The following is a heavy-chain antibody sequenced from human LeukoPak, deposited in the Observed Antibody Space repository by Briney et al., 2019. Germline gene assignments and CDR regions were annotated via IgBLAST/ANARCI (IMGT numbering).Heavy chain of an antibody. D-gene: IGHD1-26*01. CDR2: INPDGSIT. CDR1: GFTFSNYW. Sequence: QTGGSLRLSCAASGFTFSNYWMHWVRQDPGKGLVWVSRINPDGSITNYADSVKGRFTISRDNAKNSLYLQMNSLRAEDTAVYYCARPRVGATGWFDPWGQGTLVTVSS. J-gene: IGHJ5*02. V-gene: IGHV3-74*01. CDR3: ARPRVGATGWFDP.